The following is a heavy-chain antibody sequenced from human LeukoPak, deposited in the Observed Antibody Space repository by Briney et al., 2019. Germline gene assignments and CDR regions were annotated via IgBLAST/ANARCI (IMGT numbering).Heavy chain of an antibody. CDR3: STDGAGYSSPPDGY. Sequence: PGGSLRLSCAASGFTFSNAWMTWVRQAPGKGLEGIGRIKSKVDGGTTDYAAPVKGRFTISRDDSKNMLYLQVDSLKSEDTAVYYCSTDGAGYSSPPDGYWGQGTLVTVSS. J-gene: IGHJ4*02. V-gene: IGHV3-15*01. D-gene: IGHD6-13*01. CDR2: IKSKVDGGTT. CDR1: GFTFSNAW.